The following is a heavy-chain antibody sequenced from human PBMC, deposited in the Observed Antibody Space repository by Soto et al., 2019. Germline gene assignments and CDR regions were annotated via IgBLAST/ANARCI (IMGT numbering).Heavy chain of an antibody. CDR2: INAGNGNT. J-gene: IGHJ1*01. V-gene: IGHV1-3*01. CDR1: GYTFTSYA. D-gene: IGHD3-22*01. Sequence: ASVKVSCKASGYTFTSYAMHWVRQAPGQRLEWMGWINAGNGNTKYSQKFQGRVTITRDTSASTAYMELSSLRSEDTAVYYCARDSRYYDSSGYYYEPFQHWGQGTLVTVSS. CDR3: ARDSRYYDSSGYYYEPFQH.